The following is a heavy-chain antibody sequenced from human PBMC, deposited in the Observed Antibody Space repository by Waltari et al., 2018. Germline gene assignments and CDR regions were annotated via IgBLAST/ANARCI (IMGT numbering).Heavy chain of an antibody. CDR3: VKDETSDTNYAVDL. V-gene: IGHV3-30*18. CDR1: GFTFFNYG. D-gene: IGHD1-7*01. Sequence: QGQLVESGGGVVQPGRSLRLACAASGFTFFNYGMHWVRQSPGKGVEGVAFISVDGSQKYYGDSVEGRFSVSRDNRNNRVFLDMNSLGGEDTAVYHCVKDETSDTNYAVDLWGQGTVVTVSS. J-gene: IGHJ3*01. CDR2: ISVDGSQK.